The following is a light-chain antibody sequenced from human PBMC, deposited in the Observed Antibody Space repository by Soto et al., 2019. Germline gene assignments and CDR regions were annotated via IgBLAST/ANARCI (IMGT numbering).Light chain of an antibody. J-gene: IGLJ2*01. CDR1: SSDVGAYNY. CDR3: SSYTTSTTLI. Sequence: QSALTQPASVSGSPGQSITISCTGTSSDVGAYNYVSWYQQYPGKAPKLMIYDVTNRPSGVSNRFSGSKSGNTASLTISGLQAEDEADYYCSSYTTSTTLILGGGTKLTVL. V-gene: IGLV2-14*01. CDR2: DVT.